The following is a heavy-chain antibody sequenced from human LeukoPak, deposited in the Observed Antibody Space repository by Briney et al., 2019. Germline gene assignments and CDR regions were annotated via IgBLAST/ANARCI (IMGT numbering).Heavy chain of an antibody. V-gene: IGHV1-69*13. J-gene: IGHJ4*02. CDR2: IIPIFGTS. CDR1: GGTFSNYT. D-gene: IGHD6-13*01. CDR3: TREAAAGYYYFDY. Sequence: SVKVSCKASGGTFSNYTISWVRQAPGQGLEWMGGIIPIFGTSNYAQKFQGRVTITADESTSTAYMELSSLRSEDTAVYYYTREAAAGYYYFDYWGQGTLVTVSS.